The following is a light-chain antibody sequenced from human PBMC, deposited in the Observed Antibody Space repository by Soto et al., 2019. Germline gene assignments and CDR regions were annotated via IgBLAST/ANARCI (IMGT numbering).Light chain of an antibody. J-gene: IGKJ1*01. CDR2: LGS. Sequence: DIVMNQSQLSLPVTPGEPASISCRSRQSLLHDNGYNYLDWYLQKPGQSPQLLIYLGSNRASGGPGRVSGRVSGTDVTLKISRVEAEDAGIYYCMQALQAPWRFGQGTKGEIK. V-gene: IGKV2-28*01. CDR3: MQALQAPWR. CDR1: QSLLHDNGYNY.